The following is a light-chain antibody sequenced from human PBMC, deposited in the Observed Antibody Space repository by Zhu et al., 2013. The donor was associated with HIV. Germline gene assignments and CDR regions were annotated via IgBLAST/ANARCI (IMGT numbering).Light chain of an antibody. V-gene: IGKV1-9*01. J-gene: IGKJ1*01. CDR1: QGINTY. Sequence: DIQLTQSPSFLSGSVEDTVRITCRASQGINTYLAWYQQRPGKAPELLVYAASTLQDGVPSRFAGRGSGTEFTLTITGLQSDDFAVYYCQHYNNWPPWTFGQGTTVEMK. CDR3: QHYNNWPPWT. CDR2: AAS.